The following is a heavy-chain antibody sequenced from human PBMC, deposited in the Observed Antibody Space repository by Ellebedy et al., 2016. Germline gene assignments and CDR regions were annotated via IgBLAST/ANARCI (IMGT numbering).Heavy chain of an antibody. J-gene: IGHJ4*02. CDR2: IDRSSGST. D-gene: IGHD3-22*01. Sequence: GESLKISXAASGFHFTNYPMSWVRQSPGRGLEWVSTIDRSSGSTFYADPVRGRFTISRDNSKNAVFLQMERLRADDTAVYYCAKTYASGWGDSWGQGTRVTVSS. CDR3: AKTYASGWGDS. CDR1: GFHFTNYP. V-gene: IGHV3-23*05.